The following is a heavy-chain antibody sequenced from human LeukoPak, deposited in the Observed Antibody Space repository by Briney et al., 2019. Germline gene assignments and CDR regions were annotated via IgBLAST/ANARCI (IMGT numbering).Heavy chain of an antibody. J-gene: IGHJ4*02. Sequence: ASVKVSCKASGYTFTGYYMHWVRQAPGQGLEWVGRTNPNSGGTNYAQKFQDRVTMTRDTSISTAYMELSRLRSDDTAVYYCANVYYDSSGPPDYWGQGTLVTVSS. V-gene: IGHV1-2*06. CDR2: TNPNSGGT. CDR3: ANVYYDSSGPPDY. D-gene: IGHD3-22*01. CDR1: GYTFTGYY.